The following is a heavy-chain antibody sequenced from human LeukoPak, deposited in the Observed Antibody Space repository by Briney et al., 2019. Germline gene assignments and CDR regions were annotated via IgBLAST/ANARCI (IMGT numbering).Heavy chain of an antibody. CDR3: ARGYYYSNYLSY. Sequence: SETLSLTCTVSGGSISSSSYYWGWIRQPPGKGLEWIGSINHSGSTYYNPSLKSRGTISVDMSKNQFSLKLNSVTAADTAVYYCARGYYYSNYLSYWGQGTLVTVSS. D-gene: IGHD4-11*01. J-gene: IGHJ4*02. CDR1: GGSISSSSYY. V-gene: IGHV4-39*01. CDR2: INHSGST.